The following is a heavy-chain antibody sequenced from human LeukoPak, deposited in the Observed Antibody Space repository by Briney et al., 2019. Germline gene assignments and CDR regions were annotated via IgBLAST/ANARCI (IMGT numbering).Heavy chain of an antibody. CDR3: ARADDYGDYGAFDI. Sequence: SETLSLTCTVSGYSISSGYYWGWIRQPPGKGLEWIGSIYHSGSTYYNPSLKSRVTMSVDTSKNQFSLKLSSVTAADTAVYYCARADDYGDYGAFDIWGQGTMVTVSS. CDR1: GYSISSGYY. V-gene: IGHV4-38-2*02. D-gene: IGHD4-17*01. CDR2: IYHSGST. J-gene: IGHJ3*02.